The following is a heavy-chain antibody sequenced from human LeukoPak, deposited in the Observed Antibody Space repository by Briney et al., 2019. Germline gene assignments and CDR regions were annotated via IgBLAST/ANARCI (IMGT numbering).Heavy chain of an antibody. CDR2: MNSDGSSI. Sequence: GGSLRLSCAGSGLTFSGYWMYWVRQAPAKGLVWVSRMNSDGSSISYADSVRGRFTISRDNAKNTLYLQMNSLRAEDTAVYYCARGRRFLEWLLYFDYWGQGTLVTVSS. D-gene: IGHD3-3*01. CDR1: GLTFSGYW. CDR3: ARGRRFLEWLLYFDY. V-gene: IGHV3-74*01. J-gene: IGHJ4*02.